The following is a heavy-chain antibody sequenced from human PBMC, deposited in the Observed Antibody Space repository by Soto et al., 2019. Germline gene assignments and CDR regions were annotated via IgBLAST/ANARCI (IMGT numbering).Heavy chain of an antibody. D-gene: IGHD2-15*01. J-gene: IGHJ6*02. CDR3: ARDGGTDCSGGSCYSDGMDV. V-gene: IGHV3-53*01. CDR2: IYSGGST. Sequence: EVQLVESGGGLIQPGGSLRLSCAASGFTVSSNYMRWVRQAPGKGLEWVSVIYSGGSTYYADSVKGRYTISRDNSKNTLYLQMNSLRAEDTAVYYCARDGGTDCSGGSCYSDGMDVWGQGTTVTVSS. CDR1: GFTVSSNY.